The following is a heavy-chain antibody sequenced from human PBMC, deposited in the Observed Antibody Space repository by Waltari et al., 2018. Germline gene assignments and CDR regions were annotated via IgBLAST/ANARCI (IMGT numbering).Heavy chain of an antibody. CDR1: GGSFSGYY. Sequence: QVQLQQWGAGLLTPSETLSLTCAVYGGSFSGYYWSWIRQPPGTGLGWIGEINHSGSTNYNPYLKRRVTISVDTSKNQFSLKLSSVTAADTAVYYCARSRRGRGGSRYYYYMDVWGKGTTVTVSS. V-gene: IGHV4-34*01. CDR2: INHSGST. J-gene: IGHJ6*03. D-gene: IGHD3-10*01. CDR3: ARSRRGRGGSRYYYYMDV.